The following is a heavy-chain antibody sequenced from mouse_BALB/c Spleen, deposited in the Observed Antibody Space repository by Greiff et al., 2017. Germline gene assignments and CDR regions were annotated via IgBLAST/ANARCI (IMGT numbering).Heavy chain of an antibody. CDR3: ASPDGYYAWFAY. J-gene: IGHJ3*01. CDR1: GFTFSSFG. D-gene: IGHD2-3*01. CDR2: ISSGSSTI. Sequence: DVKLVESGGGLVQPGGSRKLSCAASGFTFSSFGMHWVRQAPEKGLEWVAYISSGSSTIYYADTVKGRFTISRDNPKNTLFLQMTSLRSEDTAMYYCASPDGYYAWFAYWGQGTLVTVSA. V-gene: IGHV5-17*02.